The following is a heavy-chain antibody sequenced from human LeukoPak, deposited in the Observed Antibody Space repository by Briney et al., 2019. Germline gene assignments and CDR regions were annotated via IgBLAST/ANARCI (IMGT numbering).Heavy chain of an antibody. Sequence: GGSLRLSCVASAFTFSDYGMLWVRQAPGKGLKWVAVISYDGSIKYYADSVKGRFTISRDNSKNTLYLQMNSLRAEDTAVYYCAKSYYDSSGYRRGFDIWGQGTMVTVSS. CDR3: AKSYYDSSGYRRGFDI. J-gene: IGHJ3*02. CDR1: AFTFSDYG. V-gene: IGHV3-30*18. D-gene: IGHD3-22*01. CDR2: ISYDGSIK.